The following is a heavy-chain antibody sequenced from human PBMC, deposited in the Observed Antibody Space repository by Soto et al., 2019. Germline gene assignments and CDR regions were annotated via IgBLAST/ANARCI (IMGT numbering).Heavy chain of an antibody. CDR2: INAHSGGT. CDR1: GYSFTGYY. D-gene: IGHD6-6*01. Sequence: ASVKVSCKASGYSFTGYYIHWLRQAPGQGLEWMGWINAHSGGTEYAQKFQGRVTLTRDTSIATAYLTLTSLTSDDTALYYCAKDLTRQLAYWLDPWGQGTQVTVSS. V-gene: IGHV1-2*02. CDR3: AKDLTRQLAYWLDP. J-gene: IGHJ5*02.